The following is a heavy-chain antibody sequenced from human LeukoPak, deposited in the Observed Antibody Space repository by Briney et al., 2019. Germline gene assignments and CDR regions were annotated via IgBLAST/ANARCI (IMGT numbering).Heavy chain of an antibody. V-gene: IGHV3-30*18. Sequence: TGGSLRLSCAASGFTFSSYSMQWVRQTPGKGLEGGGIMSNSGENTFYGEAVKGRFTISRDNSQNTLYLQMNSLRPEDTAVYYCAKGGASVTRYVDYWGQGTLVTVSS. CDR2: MSNSGENT. D-gene: IGHD4-17*01. CDR3: AKGGASVTRYVDY. CDR1: GFTFSSYS. J-gene: IGHJ4*02.